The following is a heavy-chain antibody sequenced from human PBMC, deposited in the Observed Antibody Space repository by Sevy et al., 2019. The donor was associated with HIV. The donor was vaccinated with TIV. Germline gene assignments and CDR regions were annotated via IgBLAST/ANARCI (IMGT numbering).Heavy chain of an antibody. CDR2: LKSDVYGGTV. Sequence: GGFLRLSCTASGFTFGDYCMSWVRQAPGKGLEWIAFLKSDVYGGTVDHAGSVRGRFVISRDASKTIAYLQMNDLKTEESDVYYCTRWKAAQSIFDYWGQGALVTVSS. J-gene: IGHJ4*02. V-gene: IGHV3-49*04. CDR1: GFTFGDYC. D-gene: IGHD6-13*01. CDR3: TRWKAAQSIFDY.